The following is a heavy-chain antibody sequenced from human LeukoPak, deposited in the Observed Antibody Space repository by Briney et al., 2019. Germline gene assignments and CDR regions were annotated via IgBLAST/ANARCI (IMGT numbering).Heavy chain of an antibody. CDR3: VRSWGPYCSSTSCHDYYYGMDV. Sequence: AGGSLRLSCSASGFTFCSYAMHWVRQAPGKGLEYVSAISSDGGNTYYADSVRGRFTISRDNSKNTLYLQMSSLRAEDTAVYYCVRSWGPYCSSTSCHDYYYGMDVWGQGTTVTVSS. V-gene: IGHV3-64D*09. CDR2: ISSDGGNT. CDR1: GFTFCSYA. J-gene: IGHJ6*02. D-gene: IGHD2-2*01.